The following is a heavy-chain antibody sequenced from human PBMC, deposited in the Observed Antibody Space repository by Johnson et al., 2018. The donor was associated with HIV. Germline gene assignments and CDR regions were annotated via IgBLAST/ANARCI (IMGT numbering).Heavy chain of an antibody. J-gene: IGHJ3*02. D-gene: IGHD6-19*01. CDR2: INWNGGST. CDR3: ARDRRNRQWQRLDAFDI. Sequence: VQLVESGGGLVQPGGSLRLSCAASGFTFSIYWMSWVRQAPGKGVEWVSGINWNGGSTGYADSVKGRFTISRDNAKKSLFLQMSSLRAEDTALYYCARDRRNRQWQRLDAFDIWGQGTMVIVSS. CDR1: GFTFSIYW. V-gene: IGHV3-20*04.